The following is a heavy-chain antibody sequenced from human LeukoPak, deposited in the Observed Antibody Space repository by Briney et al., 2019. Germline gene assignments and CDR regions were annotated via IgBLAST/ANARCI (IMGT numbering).Heavy chain of an antibody. V-gene: IGHV4-34*01. CDR3: ARGHYDYIWGSNRYTDPGGLDY. Sequence: SETLSLTCAVYGGSFSGYYWSWIRQPPGKGLEWIGEINHSGSTNYNPSLKSRVTISVDTSKNQFSLKLSSVTAADTAVYYCARGHYDYIWGSNRYTDPGGLDYWGQGTLVTVSS. CDR2: INHSGST. J-gene: IGHJ4*02. D-gene: IGHD3-16*02. CDR1: GGSFSGYY.